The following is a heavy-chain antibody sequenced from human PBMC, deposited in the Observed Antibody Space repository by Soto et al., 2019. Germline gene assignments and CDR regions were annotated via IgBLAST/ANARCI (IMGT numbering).Heavy chain of an antibody. CDR2: ITSGGDTI. V-gene: IGHV3-11*01. CDR3: ATRWGYFDF. J-gene: IGHJ2*01. CDR1: GFTFSDYY. Sequence: ESGGGLVRPGGSLRLSCAASGFTFSDYYMSWIRQAPGKGLEWISYITSGGDTIYYTDSVKGRFTISRDNAKKSLYLDMKNLRADDSAVYYCATRWGYFDFWGRGTLVTVSS.